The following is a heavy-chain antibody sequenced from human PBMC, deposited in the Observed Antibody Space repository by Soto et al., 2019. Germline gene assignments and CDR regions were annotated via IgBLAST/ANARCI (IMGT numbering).Heavy chain of an antibody. CDR1: GFTFSSYA. Sequence: PGGSLRLSCAASGFTFSSYAMSRVRQAPGKGLEWVSTISGSGGSTDYADSVKGRFTISRDNSKNTLYLQMNSLRAEDTALYYCAKDGSSWYPFDYWGQGTLVTVSS. CDR3: AKDGSSWYPFDY. D-gene: IGHD6-13*01. CDR2: ISGSGGST. V-gene: IGHV3-23*01. J-gene: IGHJ4*02.